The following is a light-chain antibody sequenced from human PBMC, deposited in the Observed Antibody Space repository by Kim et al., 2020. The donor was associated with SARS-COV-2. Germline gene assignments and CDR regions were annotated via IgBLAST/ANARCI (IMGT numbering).Light chain of an antibody. CDR2: HAS. Sequence: LSPGERATLPCRASQSVSSYLAWYQQKPGQAPRLLIYHASNRATGIPARFSGSGSGTDFTLTISSLEPEDFAVYYCQQRSTWPLTFGGGTKVDIK. J-gene: IGKJ4*01. CDR1: QSVSSY. V-gene: IGKV3-11*01. CDR3: QQRSTWPLT.